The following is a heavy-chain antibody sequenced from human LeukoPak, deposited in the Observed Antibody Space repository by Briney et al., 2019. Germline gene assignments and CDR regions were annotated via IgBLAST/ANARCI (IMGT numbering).Heavy chain of an antibody. CDR1: GFNFGDYA. J-gene: IGHJ4*02. CDR2: IRSKIYGGTP. V-gene: IGHV3-49*04. Sequence: GGSLRLSCTTSGFNFGDYAMTWVRRAPGKGLEWVGFIRSKIYGGTPEYAASVKGRFTISRDDSKGVAYLQMNSLKTEDTAVYYCTRDQTPYYWGQGTLVTVAS. CDR3: TRDQTPYY.